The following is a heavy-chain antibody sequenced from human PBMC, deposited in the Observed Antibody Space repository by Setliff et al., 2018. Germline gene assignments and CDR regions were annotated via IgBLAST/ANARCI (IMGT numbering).Heavy chain of an antibody. CDR3: ARVGWELIRYFDY. D-gene: IGHD3-16*01. V-gene: IGHV3-21*01. Sequence: PGGSLRLSCAASGFTFSNYAMAWVRQAPGKGLEWVSAISGSGDSTYYADSVKGRFTISRDNAKNSLYLQMNSLRAEDTAVYYCARVGWELIRYFDYWGQGTLVTVSS. CDR1: GFTFSNYA. CDR2: ISGSGDST. J-gene: IGHJ4*02.